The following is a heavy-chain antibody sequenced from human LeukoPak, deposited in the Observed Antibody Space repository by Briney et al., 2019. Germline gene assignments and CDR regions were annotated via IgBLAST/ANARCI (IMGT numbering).Heavy chain of an antibody. CDR2: ISYDGASK. CDR1: GFPFSSYG. D-gene: IGHD3-9*01. Sequence: GGSLRLSCAASGFPFSSYGVHWVRQAPGKGLEWVSYISYDGASKYYADSVKGRFTISRDNPENTLYLKINRLRGGDTGVFFCARESQGDYDILTGPFDYWGQGALGSVSS. J-gene: IGHJ4*02. CDR3: ARESQGDYDILTGPFDY. V-gene: IGHV3-30*03.